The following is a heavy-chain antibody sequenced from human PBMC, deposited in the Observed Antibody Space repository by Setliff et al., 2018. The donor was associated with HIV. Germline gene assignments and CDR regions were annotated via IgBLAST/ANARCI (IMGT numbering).Heavy chain of an antibody. J-gene: IGHJ6*03. CDR2: IAPRDSYT. Sequence: PGESLKISCKVSAYSSTTSWITWVRQMPGKGLEWMGRIAPRDSYTDYSPSLEGHVTISFDKSVSTAYLQWSSLKASDTAMYYCARLEVAGAYSYYYMDVWGKGTTVTVSS. CDR3: ARLEVAGAYSYYYMDV. D-gene: IGHD6-19*01. CDR1: AYSSTTSW. V-gene: IGHV5-10-1*01.